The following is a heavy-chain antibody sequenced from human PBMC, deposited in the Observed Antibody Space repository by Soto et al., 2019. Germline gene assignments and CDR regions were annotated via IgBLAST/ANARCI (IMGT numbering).Heavy chain of an antibody. V-gene: IGHV1-3*01. J-gene: IGHJ6*02. CDR2: INAGNGNT. CDR3: ARGEGAAAGYYYYYYGMDV. D-gene: IGHD6-13*01. CDR1: GYTFTSYA. Sequence: QVQLVQSGAEVKKPGASVKVSCKASGYTFTSYAMHWVRQAPGQRLEWMGWINAGNGNTKYSQKFQGRVTITRDTSVSTAYMELSSLRSEDTAVYYCARGEGAAAGYYYYYYGMDVWGQGTTVTVSS.